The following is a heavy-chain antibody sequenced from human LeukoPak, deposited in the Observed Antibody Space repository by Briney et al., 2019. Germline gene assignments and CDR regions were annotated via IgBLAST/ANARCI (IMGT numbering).Heavy chain of an antibody. Sequence: PGGSLRLSCAASGFTFSSYGMHWVRQAPGKGLEWVAVISYDGSNKYYAGSVKGRFTISRDNSKNTLYLQMNSLRAEDTAVYYCAKDGYCSSTSCQSSFDYWGQGTLVTVSS. J-gene: IGHJ4*02. CDR2: ISYDGSNK. CDR1: GFTFSSYG. CDR3: AKDGYCSSTSCQSSFDY. D-gene: IGHD2-2*03. V-gene: IGHV3-30*18.